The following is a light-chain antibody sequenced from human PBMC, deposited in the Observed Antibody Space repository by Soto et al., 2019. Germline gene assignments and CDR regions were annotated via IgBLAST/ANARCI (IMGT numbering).Light chain of an antibody. CDR3: GTWDSSPSAFV. J-gene: IGLJ1*01. CDR2: ENN. V-gene: IGLV1-51*02. Sequence: QSVLTQPPSVSAAPGQKVTISCSGSSSNIGNNYVSWYQQLPGTAPKLLIYENNKRPSGIPDRFSGSKSGTSATLGITGLQTGDEAGYYCGTWDSSPSAFVFGTGTKVTVL. CDR1: SSNIGNNY.